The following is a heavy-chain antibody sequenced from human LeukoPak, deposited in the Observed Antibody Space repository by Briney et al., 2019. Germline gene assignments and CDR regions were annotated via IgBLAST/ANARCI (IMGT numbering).Heavy chain of an antibody. J-gene: IGHJ4*02. CDR3: ATVHCSRGSCFPDF. V-gene: IGHV4-59*01. CDR1: GGSINSYY. Sequence: SETLSLTCTVSGGSINSYYWTWIRQPPAKGLEWIGHIYYSGSTNYNPSLKSRVTISVDTSTNQFSLQLTSVTAADTAVYYCATVHCSRGSCFPDFWGQGTLVTVSS. D-gene: IGHD2-15*01. CDR2: IYYSGST.